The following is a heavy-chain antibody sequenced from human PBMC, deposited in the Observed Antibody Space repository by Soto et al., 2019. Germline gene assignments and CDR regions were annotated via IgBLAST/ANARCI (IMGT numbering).Heavy chain of an antibody. CDR1: GFTFTSSA. D-gene: IGHD3-22*01. CDR3: AAASRYYDSSGYLLLDY. V-gene: IGHV1-58*01. CDR2: IVVGSGNT. J-gene: IGHJ4*02. Sequence: SVKVSCKASGFTFTSSAVQWVRQARGQRLEWIGWIVVGSGNTNYAQKFQERVTITRDMSTSTAYMELSSLRSEDTAVYYCAAASRYYDSSGYLLLDYWGQGTLVTVSS.